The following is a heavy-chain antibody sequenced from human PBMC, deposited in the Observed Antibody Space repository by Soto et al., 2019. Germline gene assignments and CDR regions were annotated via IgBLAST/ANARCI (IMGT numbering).Heavy chain of an antibody. V-gene: IGHV3-74*01. J-gene: IGHJ3*01. CDR1: EFTFRSYW. D-gene: IGHD1-7*01. CDR2: ISGDGSST. Sequence: GVLRLSCAASEFTFRSYWMHWVRQSPGKGLVWVSRISGDGSSTNYADSVKGRFTISRDNAKNTVYLQIDSLRAEDTAVYYCARSLPGTYGAFDLWGQGTMVTVSS. CDR3: ARSLPGTYGAFDL.